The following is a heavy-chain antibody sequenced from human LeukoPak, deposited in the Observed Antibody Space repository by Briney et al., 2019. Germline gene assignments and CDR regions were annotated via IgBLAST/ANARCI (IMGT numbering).Heavy chain of an antibody. CDR1: GGSFSGYY. CDR3: ASIEFSSGWFDP. Sequence: SETLSLTCAVYGGSFSGYYWSWIRQPPGKGLEWIGEINHSGSTNYNPSLKSRVTISVDTSKNQFSLKLSSVTAADTAVYYCASIEFSSGWFDPWGQGTLVTVSS. V-gene: IGHV4-34*01. D-gene: IGHD6-19*01. J-gene: IGHJ5*02. CDR2: INHSGST.